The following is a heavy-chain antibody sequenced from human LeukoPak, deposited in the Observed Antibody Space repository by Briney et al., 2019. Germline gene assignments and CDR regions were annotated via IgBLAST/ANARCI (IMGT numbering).Heavy chain of an antibody. CDR3: ARATRTSRYSSGRYDY. CDR2: INHSGST. J-gene: IGHJ4*02. D-gene: IGHD6-19*01. CDR1: GGSFSGYY. V-gene: IGHV4-34*01. Sequence: PSETLSLTCAVYGGSFSGYYWSWIRQPPGKGLEWIGEINHSGSTNYNPSLKSRVTISVDTSKNQFSLKPSSVTAADTAVYYCARATRTSRYSSGRYDYWGQGTLVTVSS.